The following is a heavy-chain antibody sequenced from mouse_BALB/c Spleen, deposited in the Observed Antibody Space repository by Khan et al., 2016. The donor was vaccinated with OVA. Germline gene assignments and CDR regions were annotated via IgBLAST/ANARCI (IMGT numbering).Heavy chain of an antibody. CDR3: ARTYYYGNAWFPY. J-gene: IGHJ3*01. D-gene: IGHD2-1*01. CDR1: GFAFISYD. Sequence: EVELVESGGGLVKPGGSLKLSCAASGFAFISYDMSWVRQTPEKRLEWVATISSGGSYSYYPDSVKGRITISRDNDRKTLYLQMSSLSSEDTAFYYCARTYYYGNAWFPYWGQGTLVTVSA. CDR2: ISSGGSYS. V-gene: IGHV5-9*02.